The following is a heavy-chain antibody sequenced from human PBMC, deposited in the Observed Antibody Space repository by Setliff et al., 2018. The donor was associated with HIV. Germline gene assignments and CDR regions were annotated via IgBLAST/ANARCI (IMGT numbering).Heavy chain of an antibody. CDR2: IYHSGSS. D-gene: IGHD3-3*01. V-gene: IGHV4-59*01. CDR1: GDSLGSYY. CDR3: ARGLSIFGVATPGFYSFMDV. J-gene: IGHJ6*03. Sequence: ETLSLTCSVSGDSLGSYYWSWIRQPPGKGLEWIGYIYHSGSSNSNPSLKSRVSISLDTSKKQVSLKLNSVTAADTAVYYCARGLSIFGVATPGFYSFMDVWGKGTTVTVSS.